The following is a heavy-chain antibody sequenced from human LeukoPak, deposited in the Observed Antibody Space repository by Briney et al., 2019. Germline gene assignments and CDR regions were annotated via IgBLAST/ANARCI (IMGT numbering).Heavy chain of an antibody. J-gene: IGHJ4*02. Sequence: SGTLSLTCAVYGGSFSGYYWSWIRQPPGKGLEWIGEINHSGSTNYNPSLKSRVTISVDTSKNQFSLKLSSVTAADTAVYYCATIYGGNSDYWGQGTLVTVSS. D-gene: IGHD4-23*01. CDR2: INHSGST. CDR1: GGSFSGYY. CDR3: ATIYGGNSDY. V-gene: IGHV4-34*01.